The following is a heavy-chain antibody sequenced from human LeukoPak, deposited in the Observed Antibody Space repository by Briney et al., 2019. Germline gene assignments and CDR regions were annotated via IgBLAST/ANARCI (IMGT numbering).Heavy chain of an antibody. J-gene: IGHJ5*02. CDR3: ARGAYYYGSGSYYSNWFDP. CDR2: ISXSSSTI. D-gene: IGHD3-10*01. Sequence: XXXYISXSSSTIYYADSVKGRFTISRDNAKNSIDLQINSLRAEDTAVYYCARGAYYYGSGSYYSNWFDPWGQGTLVTVSS. V-gene: IGHV3-48*01.